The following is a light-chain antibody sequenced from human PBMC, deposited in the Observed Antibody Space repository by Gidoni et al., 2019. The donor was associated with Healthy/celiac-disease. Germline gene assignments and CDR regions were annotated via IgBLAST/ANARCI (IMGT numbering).Light chain of an antibody. Sequence: DIQMTQSPSSLSASVGDRVTITCRASQSISSYLNWYQQKPGKAPKLLIYAASSLQSGVPSRFSGSGSGTDFTLTISSLQPEDFATYYCQQSYSTPETGFGGGTKVEIK. CDR3: QQSYSTPETG. CDR1: QSISSY. V-gene: IGKV1-39*01. CDR2: AAS. J-gene: IGKJ4*01.